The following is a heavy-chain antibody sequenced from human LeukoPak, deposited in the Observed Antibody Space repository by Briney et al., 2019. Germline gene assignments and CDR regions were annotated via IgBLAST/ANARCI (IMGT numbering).Heavy chain of an antibody. J-gene: IGHJ4*02. Sequence: ASVRVSCKASGYNFIDYYIHWVRQAPGQGLEWMGWINPNSGGTNIALKFQGRVTMTRDTSVNTAYMEASRLRSDDTAVYYCTSLLLGYCSGGSCYGFDYWGQGTLVTVSS. CDR3: TSLLLGYCSGGSCYGFDY. D-gene: IGHD2-15*01. CDR2: INPNSGGT. CDR1: GYNFIDYY. V-gene: IGHV1-2*02.